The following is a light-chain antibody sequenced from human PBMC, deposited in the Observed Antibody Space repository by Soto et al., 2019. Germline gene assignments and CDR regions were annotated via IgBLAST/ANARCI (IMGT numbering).Light chain of an antibody. Sequence: DIQMTQSPSSLSASVGDRVTITCRSSQTFNRSLNWYQQKPGKAPKLLIFAATSLQSGVPSRFSGSGSGTDFTLPISSLQPEDSATYFCQQSYSVPLTFGGGTKVEIK. CDR2: AAT. V-gene: IGKV1-39*01. CDR1: QTFNRS. J-gene: IGKJ4*01. CDR3: QQSYSVPLT.